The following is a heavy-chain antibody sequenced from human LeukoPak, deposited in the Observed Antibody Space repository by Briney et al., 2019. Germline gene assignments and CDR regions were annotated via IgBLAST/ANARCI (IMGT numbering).Heavy chain of an antibody. D-gene: IGHD3-22*01. Sequence: ASVKVSCKASGYTFTCYAMHWVRQAPGQRLEWMGWINAGNGNTKYSQEFQGRVTITRDTSASTAYMELSSLRSEDMAVYYCARVYDSSGYYFGYWGQGTLVTVSS. CDR1: GYTFTCYA. CDR3: ARVYDSSGYYFGY. J-gene: IGHJ4*02. V-gene: IGHV1-3*03. CDR2: INAGNGNT.